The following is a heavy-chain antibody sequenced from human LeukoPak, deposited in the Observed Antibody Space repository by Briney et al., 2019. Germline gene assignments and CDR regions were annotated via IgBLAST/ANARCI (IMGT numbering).Heavy chain of an antibody. CDR3: AKDPASSGRLNYFDY. J-gene: IGHJ4*02. Sequence: PGGSLRLSCAASGFTFSTYGMHWVRQAPGKGLEWVAVISYDGSNKYYADSVKGRFTISRDNSKNTLYLQMNSLRAEDTAVYYCAKDPASSGRLNYFDYWGQGTLVTVSS. CDR2: ISYDGSNK. V-gene: IGHV3-30*18. CDR1: GFTFSTYG. D-gene: IGHD6-19*01.